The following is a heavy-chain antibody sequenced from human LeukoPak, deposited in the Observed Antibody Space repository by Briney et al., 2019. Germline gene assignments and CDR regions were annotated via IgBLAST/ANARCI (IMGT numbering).Heavy chain of an antibody. CDR1: GGSISSYY. CDR2: IYYSGST. CDR3: ARHPPSIFGVVMADFDY. Sequence: SETLSLTCTVSGGSISSYYWSWIRQPPGKGLEWIGYIYYSGSTNYNPSLKSRVTISVDTSKNQFSLKLSSVTAADTAVYYCARHPPSIFGVVMADFDYWGQGTLVTVS. V-gene: IGHV4-59*08. D-gene: IGHD3-3*01. J-gene: IGHJ4*02.